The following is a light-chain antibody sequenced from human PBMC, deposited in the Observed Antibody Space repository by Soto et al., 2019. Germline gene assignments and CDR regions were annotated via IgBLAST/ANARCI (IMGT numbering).Light chain of an antibody. J-gene: IGLJ1*01. CDR2: SNS. CDR1: SSNIGSNT. CDR3: AAWDDSLNGHV. Sequence: QSVLTQPPSASRTPGQRVTISCSGSSSNIGSNTVDWYQQLPGTAPKLLIYSNSQRPSGVPDRFSGSKSGTSASLAISGLQSEDEADYYCAAWDDSLNGHVFGTGTKV. V-gene: IGLV1-44*01.